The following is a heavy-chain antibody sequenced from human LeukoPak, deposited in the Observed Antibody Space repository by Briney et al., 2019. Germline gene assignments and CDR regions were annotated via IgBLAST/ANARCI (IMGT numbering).Heavy chain of an antibody. J-gene: IGHJ4*02. V-gene: IGHV4-59*01. D-gene: IGHD3-22*01. CDR1: RGSISSYY. Sequence: SETLSLTCAVSRGSISSYYLSWIRQPPGKGLEWIGYIYYSGSTNYNPSLNSRVTISVDTSKNQFSLKLSSVTAADTAVYYCARGRVVVMDFDYWGQGTLVTVSS. CDR2: IYYSGST. CDR3: ARGRVVVMDFDY.